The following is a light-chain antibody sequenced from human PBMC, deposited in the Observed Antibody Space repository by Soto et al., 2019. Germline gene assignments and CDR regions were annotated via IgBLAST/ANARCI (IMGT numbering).Light chain of an antibody. V-gene: IGLV1-51*02. J-gene: IGLJ1*01. CDR2: ESN. CDR3: GAWDSSLSASYV. Sequence: QSVLTQPPSVSAAPGQKVTISCSGNSSNIGKNSVSWYQQLPGAAPKLLIHESNKRPSGIPDRFSGSKSGTSATLDITGLQTGDEADYYCGAWDSSLSASYVFGTGTKVTVL. CDR1: SSNIGKNS.